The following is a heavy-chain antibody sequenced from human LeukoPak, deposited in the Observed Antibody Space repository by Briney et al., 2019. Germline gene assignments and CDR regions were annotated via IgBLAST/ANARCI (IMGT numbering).Heavy chain of an antibody. CDR1: GGSISSYY. D-gene: IGHD3-3*01. V-gene: IGHV4-4*07. CDR2: IYTSGST. Sequence: SETLSLTSTVSGGSISSYYWSWIRQPAGKGLEWIGRIYTSGSTNYNPSLKSRVTMSVDTSKNQFSLKLSSVTAADTAVYYCAREGQIFGVVIILHFDYWGQGTLVTVSS. J-gene: IGHJ4*02. CDR3: AREGQIFGVVIILHFDY.